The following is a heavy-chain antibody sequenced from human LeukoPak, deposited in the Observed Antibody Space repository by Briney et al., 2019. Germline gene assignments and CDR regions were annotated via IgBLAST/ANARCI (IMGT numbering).Heavy chain of an antibody. CDR1: GFTFSSYE. J-gene: IGHJ4*02. CDR3: ARMGGNNDY. Sequence: GGSPRLSCAASGFTFSSYEMNWVRQAPGKGLEWVSYISSSDSTIYYADSVKGRFTISRDNAKNSLYLQMNSLRAEDTAVYYCARMGGNNDYWGQGTLVTVSS. V-gene: IGHV3-48*03. D-gene: IGHD4-23*01. CDR2: ISSSDSTI.